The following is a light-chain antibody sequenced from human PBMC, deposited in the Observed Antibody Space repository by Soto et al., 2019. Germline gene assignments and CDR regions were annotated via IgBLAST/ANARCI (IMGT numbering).Light chain of an antibody. J-gene: IGKJ1*01. Sequence: VLTQSPGTLSLSPGERATLSCRASQSVSNNYLAWYQQKPGQDPSLLIYGASNRATGIPDRFSGSGSGTYFTLTISRLEPDDFAVYYCQQYGSSGTFGQGTKVDI. V-gene: IGKV3-20*01. CDR2: GAS. CDR3: QQYGSSGT. CDR1: QSVSNNY.